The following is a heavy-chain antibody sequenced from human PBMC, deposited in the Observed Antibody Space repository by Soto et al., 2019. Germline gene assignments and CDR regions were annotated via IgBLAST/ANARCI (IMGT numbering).Heavy chain of an antibody. CDR1: GFTFTRYS. V-gene: IGHV3-21*06. Sequence: EVQLVESGGGLVKPGGSLRLSCAASGFTFTRYSMNWVRQAPGKGLEWVSSISSTTNYIYYGDSMKGRFTISRDNAKNSLYLERNRLRAEDTAVYYWARESEDLTSNFDYWGQGTLVTVSS. J-gene: IGHJ4*02. CDR2: ISSTTNYI. CDR3: ARESEDLTSNFDY.